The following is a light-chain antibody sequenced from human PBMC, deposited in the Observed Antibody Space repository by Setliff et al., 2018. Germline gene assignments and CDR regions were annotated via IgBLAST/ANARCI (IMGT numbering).Light chain of an antibody. J-gene: IGLJ2*01. V-gene: IGLV2-23*02. Sequence: QSVLAQPASVSGSPGQSITISCTGTSSDVGSYNLVSWYRQHPGKAPKLMVYDVNKRPSGIPNRFSGSKSGNTASLTISRLRADDEATYYCCSYAGSDTYVVFGGGT. CDR2: DVN. CDR1: SSDVGSYNL. CDR3: CSYAGSDTYVV.